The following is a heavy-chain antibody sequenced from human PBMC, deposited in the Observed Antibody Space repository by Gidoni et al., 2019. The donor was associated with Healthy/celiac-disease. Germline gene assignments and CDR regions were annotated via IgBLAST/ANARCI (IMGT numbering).Heavy chain of an antibody. V-gene: IGHV3-33*01. D-gene: IGHD6-19*01. CDR2: IWFDGSNT. J-gene: IGHJ4*02. CDR3: ARDLLAVAALDY. CDR1: GCTFSSYC. Sequence: QVQLVESGGGVVQRGRSRRRACAAGGCTFSSYCMHWVRQAPGTGLEWVAVIWFDGSNTYYADPVQGRFPISIDTSKNTLYLQMNSLRAEDTAVYYCARDLLAVAALDYWGQGTLVTVSS.